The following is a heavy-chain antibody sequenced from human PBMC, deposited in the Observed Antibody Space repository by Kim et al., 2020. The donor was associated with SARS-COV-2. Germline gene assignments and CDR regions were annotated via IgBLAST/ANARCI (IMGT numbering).Heavy chain of an antibody. CDR2: IIPIFGTA. J-gene: IGHJ6*02. CDR1: GGTFSSYA. D-gene: IGHD3-10*01. CDR3: ARLGASGSGMGDV. Sequence: SVKVSCKASGGTFSSYAISWVRQAPGQGLEWMGGIIPIFGTANYAQKFQGRVTITADESTSTAYMELSSLRSEDTAVYYCARLGASGSGMGDVWGQGTTVTVSS. V-gene: IGHV1-69*13.